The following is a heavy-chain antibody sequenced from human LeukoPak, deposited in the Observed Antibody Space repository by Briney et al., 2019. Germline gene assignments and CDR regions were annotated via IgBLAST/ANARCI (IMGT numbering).Heavy chain of an antibody. J-gene: IGHJ4*02. CDR3: ATDAAGDYLNH. D-gene: IGHD4-17*01. Sequence: ASVKVSCKVSRYIFTELSMHWVRQAPGKGLEWMGGFNPEDGETFYAQKFQGRVAMTEDTSTDTAYMELSSLSYDDTAVYYCATDAAGDYLNHWGQGTRVTVSS. CDR1: RYIFTELS. V-gene: IGHV1-24*01. CDR2: FNPEDGET.